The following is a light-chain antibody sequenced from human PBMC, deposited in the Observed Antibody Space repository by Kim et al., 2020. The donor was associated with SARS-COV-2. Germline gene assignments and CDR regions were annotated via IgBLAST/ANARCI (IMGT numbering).Light chain of an antibody. CDR2: RTS. CDR1: HSLSSS. Sequence: EIVLTQSPATLSLSPGERATLSCRASHSLSSSLAWYQHKPGQAPRVLIYRTSNRATGIPTRFSGSGSGTDFTLTISSLDPEDFAVYYCQQRSDWPITFGQGTRLEIK. V-gene: IGKV3-11*01. J-gene: IGKJ5*01. CDR3: QQRSDWPIT.